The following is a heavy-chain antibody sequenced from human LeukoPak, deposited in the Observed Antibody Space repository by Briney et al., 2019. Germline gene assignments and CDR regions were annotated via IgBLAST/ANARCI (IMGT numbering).Heavy chain of an antibody. CDR1: GGTFSGYN. Sequence: PSETLSLTCVDYGGTFSGYNWNWIRQPPGKGLEWIGEINHSGSTNYNPSLKSRVTISVDASKNQFCLKLSSMTTADRAGCFFAREDRMIVVVTHISAFDIWGQGTMVTVSS. CDR2: INHSGST. CDR3: AREDRMIVVVTHISAFDI. J-gene: IGHJ3*02. V-gene: IGHV4-34*01. D-gene: IGHD3-22*01.